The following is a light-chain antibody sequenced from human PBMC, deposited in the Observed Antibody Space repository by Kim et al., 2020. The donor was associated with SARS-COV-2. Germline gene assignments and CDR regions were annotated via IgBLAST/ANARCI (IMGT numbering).Light chain of an antibody. V-gene: IGKV1-5*01. Sequence: GDRVTFTCRASQGITSWLAWYQQRPGKAPKLLIYDVASLESGVPSRFSGSGSGTEFTLTISSLQPDDFATYYCQQYDSSPFTFGPGTKVDIK. CDR1: QGITSW. CDR3: QQYDSSPFT. J-gene: IGKJ3*01. CDR2: DVA.